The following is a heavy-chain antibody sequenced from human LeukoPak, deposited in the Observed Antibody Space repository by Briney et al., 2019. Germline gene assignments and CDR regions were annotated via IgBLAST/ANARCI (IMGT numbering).Heavy chain of an antibody. CDR2: ISSSGSTI. J-gene: IGHJ4*02. V-gene: IGHV3-11*04. Sequence: GGSLRLSCAASGFTVSSNYMSWVRQAPGKGLEWVSYISSSGSTIYYADSVKGRFTISRDNAKNSLYLQMNSLRAEDTAVYYCAREGQLAYFDYWGQGTLVTVSS. D-gene: IGHD6-13*01. CDR1: GFTVSSNY. CDR3: AREGQLAYFDY.